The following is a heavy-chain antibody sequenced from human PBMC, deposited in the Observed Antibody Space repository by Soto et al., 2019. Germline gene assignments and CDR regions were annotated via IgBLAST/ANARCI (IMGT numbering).Heavy chain of an antibody. D-gene: IGHD2-2*01. CDR2: IIPIFGIP. Sequence: QVQLVQSGAEVKKPGSSVKVSCKASGGTFSRYSITWVRQAPGHGLEWIGRIIPIFGIPTYAQKFQGRVTFTADEATSTAYMELSRLRSDDTAVYYCARDDRDRETVLVPAAIDGMDVCGQGTTVTVS. V-gene: IGHV1-69*08. J-gene: IGHJ6*02. CDR3: ARDDRDRETVLVPAAIDGMDV. CDR1: GGTFSRYS.